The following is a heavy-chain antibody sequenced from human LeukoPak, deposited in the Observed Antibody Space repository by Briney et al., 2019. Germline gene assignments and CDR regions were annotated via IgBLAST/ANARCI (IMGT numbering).Heavy chain of an antibody. J-gene: IGHJ5*02. CDR2: XXPNNGXT. Sequence: ASVKVSCKASGYTXXXXXLHXXXXXXGXGXXWXXXXXPNNGXTNYAQKFQGRLPMTSDTSINTAFLDLYSLRSDDTAVYYCARDMADTGSHNWFDPWGHGTLVTVSS. D-gene: IGHD3-10*01. CDR3: ARDMADTGSHNWFDP. CDR1: GYTXXXXX. V-gene: IGHV1-2*02.